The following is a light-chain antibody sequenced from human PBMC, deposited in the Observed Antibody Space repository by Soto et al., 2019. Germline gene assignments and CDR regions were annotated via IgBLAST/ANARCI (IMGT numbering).Light chain of an antibody. J-gene: IGKJ5*01. CDR1: QSVSSN. CDR3: QQRNTWPPVT. CDR2: GAF. V-gene: IGKV3-11*01. Sequence: EIVMTQSPATLSVSPGERATLSCRASQSVSSNLALYQQKPGQAPRLLIYGAFNRATGIPARFSGSGSGADFTLTISSLEPEDFAIYYCQQRNTWPPVTFGQGTRLEIK.